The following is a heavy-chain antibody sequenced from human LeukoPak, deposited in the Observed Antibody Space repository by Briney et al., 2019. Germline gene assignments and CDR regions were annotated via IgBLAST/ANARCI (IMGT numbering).Heavy chain of an antibody. J-gene: IGHJ3*02. D-gene: IGHD2-2*02. CDR3: ARGLYCSSISCYTSDAFDI. Sequence: SETLSLTCTVSGGSISSYYWSWIRQPAGKGLEWIGRIYTSGSTNYNPSLKSRVTMSVDTSKNQFSLKLSSVTAADTAVYYCARGLYCSSISCYTSDAFDIWGQGTMVTVSS. V-gene: IGHV4-4*07. CDR1: GGSISSYY. CDR2: IYTSGST.